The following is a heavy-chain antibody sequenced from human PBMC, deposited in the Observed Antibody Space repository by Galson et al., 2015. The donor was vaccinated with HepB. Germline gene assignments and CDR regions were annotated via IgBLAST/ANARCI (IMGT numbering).Heavy chain of an antibody. J-gene: IGHJ5*02. CDR3: ARGGIYYESRGSLYNWFDP. Sequence: QSGAEVKKPGESLRISCTGSGYIFTNYYIHWVRQAPGQGLEWMAIIDPRGGSTTFAQKFQGRVTMTRDTPTSTVHMELSSLRSEDTAVYYCARGGIYYESRGSLYNWFDPWGQGTLVTVSS. CDR2: IDPRGGST. D-gene: IGHD3-22*01. V-gene: IGHV1-46*01. CDR1: GYIFTNYY.